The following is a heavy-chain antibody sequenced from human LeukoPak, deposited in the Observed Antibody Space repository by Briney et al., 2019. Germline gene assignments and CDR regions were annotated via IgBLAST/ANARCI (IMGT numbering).Heavy chain of an antibody. V-gene: IGHV1-69*13. CDR3: ARGDGYNSAPPGY. Sequence: ASVTVSCTASGGTFTSYAISWVRQAPGQGLEWMGGIILIFGTANYSQKFQGRVTITADESTSTAYMELSSLGAEDTAVYYCARGDGYNSAPPGYWGQGTLVTVSS. CDR1: GGTFTSYA. D-gene: IGHD5-24*01. J-gene: IGHJ4*02. CDR2: IILIFGTA.